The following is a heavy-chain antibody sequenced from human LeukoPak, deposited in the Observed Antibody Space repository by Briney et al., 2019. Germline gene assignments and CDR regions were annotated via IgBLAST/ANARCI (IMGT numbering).Heavy chain of an antibody. CDR3: AGYDAFDI. V-gene: IGHV4-34*01. D-gene: IGHD6-13*01. CDR2: INHSGST. CDR1: GGSFSGYY. Sequence: SETLSLTCAVYGGSFSGYYWSWFRQPPGKGLEWIGEINHSGSTNYNPSLKSRVTISVDTSKNQFSLKLSSVTAADTAVYYCAGYDAFDIWGQGTMVTVSS. J-gene: IGHJ3*02.